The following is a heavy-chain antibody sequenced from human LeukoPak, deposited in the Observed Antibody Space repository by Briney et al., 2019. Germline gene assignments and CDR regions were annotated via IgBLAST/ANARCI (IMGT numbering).Heavy chain of an antibody. CDR2: IIPIFGTA. CDR3: ARAKYSGSKHVNFDY. Sequence: SVKVSCKASGGTFSSYAISWVRQAPGQRLEWMGGIIPIFGTANYAQKFQGRVTMSTDTVTADTSTSTAYMELRSLRSDDTAVYYCARAKYSGSKHVNFDYWGQGTLVTVSP. D-gene: IGHD1-26*01. V-gene: IGHV1-69*06. J-gene: IGHJ4*02. CDR1: GGTFSSYA.